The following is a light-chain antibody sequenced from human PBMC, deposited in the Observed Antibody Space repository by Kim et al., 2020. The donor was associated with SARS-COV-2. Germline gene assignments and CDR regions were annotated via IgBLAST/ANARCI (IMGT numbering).Light chain of an antibody. CDR1: KLGDKY. CDR2: QDN. Sequence: SYELTQPPSVSLSPGQTASITCSGDKLGDKYACWYQQRPGQSPVLVIYQDNKRPSGIPDRFSGSNSGNTATLTIGGTQAMDEADYYCQAWDSSTLRMVFGGGTQLTVL. J-gene: IGLJ7*01. V-gene: IGLV3-1*01. CDR3: QAWDSSTLRMV.